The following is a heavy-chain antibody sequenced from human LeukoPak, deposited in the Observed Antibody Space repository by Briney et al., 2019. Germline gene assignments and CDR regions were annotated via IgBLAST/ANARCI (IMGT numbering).Heavy chain of an antibody. D-gene: IGHD3-22*01. Sequence: SETLSLTCAVSDGSFRGYYWNWIRQPPGKGLEWAGEIHSSGRTNYNPSLKSRLTLSVDTPKYQFSLKLSSVTAADTAVYYCARGRNYYESSGVYYYFDYWGQGTLVTVAS. J-gene: IGHJ4*02. V-gene: IGHV4-34*01. CDR1: DGSFRGYY. CDR2: IHSSGRT. CDR3: ARGRNYYESSGVYYYFDY.